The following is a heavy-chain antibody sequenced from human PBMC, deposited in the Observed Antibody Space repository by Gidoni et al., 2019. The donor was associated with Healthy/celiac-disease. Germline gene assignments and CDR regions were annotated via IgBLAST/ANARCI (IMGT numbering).Heavy chain of an antibody. D-gene: IGHD3-3*01. CDR1: GGSIRSYY. Sequence: QVQLQASGPGLVKPSETLSLTCTVSGGSIRSYYWSWIRQPPGKGLEWIGYIYYSGSTNYNPSLKSLVTISVDTSKNQFSLKLSSVTAADTAVYYCARDNPNYDFWSGYSNWFDPWGQGTLVTVSS. CDR3: ARDNPNYDFWSGYSNWFDP. CDR2: IYYSGST. J-gene: IGHJ5*02. V-gene: IGHV4-59*01.